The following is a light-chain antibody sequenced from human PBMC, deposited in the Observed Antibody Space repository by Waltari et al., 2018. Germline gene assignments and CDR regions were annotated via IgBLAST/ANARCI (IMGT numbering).Light chain of an antibody. Sequence: EIVLTQSPATLSLSPGERATLSCRASQSVSSYLAWYQQKPGQAPRLLIYEASNRATGIPARFSGSGSGTDFTLTISSLEPEDFAVYYCHQRSNWPRTFGQGTRVEVK. J-gene: IGKJ1*01. V-gene: IGKV3-11*01. CDR2: EAS. CDR1: QSVSSY. CDR3: HQRSNWPRT.